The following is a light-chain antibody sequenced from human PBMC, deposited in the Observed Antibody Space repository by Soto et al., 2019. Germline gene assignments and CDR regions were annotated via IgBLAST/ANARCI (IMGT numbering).Light chain of an antibody. CDR1: PSVSTNY. Sequence: ESVLTQSPGTLTLSLGEKATLFXRASPSVSTNYLAWYQQKPGXAPSLXXDDXYRRTTGSPDRCSGSGSATDFTLTISGLEPEDFAVYYCQQYGGATMTFGQGTKVDIK. J-gene: IGKJ1*01. CDR3: QQYGGATMT. CDR2: DXY. V-gene: IGKV3-20*01.